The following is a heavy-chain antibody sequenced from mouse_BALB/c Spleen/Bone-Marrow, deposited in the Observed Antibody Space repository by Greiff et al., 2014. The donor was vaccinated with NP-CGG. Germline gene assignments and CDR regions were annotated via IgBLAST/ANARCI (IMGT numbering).Heavy chain of an antibody. CDR2: IGSGGSYT. D-gene: IGHD2-4*01. J-gene: IGHJ3*01. Sequence: EVQGVESGGDLVRPGGSLKLSCAASGFTFSSYDMSWVRQTPDKRLEWVATIGSGGSYTYYPDSVKGRFTISRDNAKNTLYLQMSSLKSEDTAMYYCSRLGYDYDGAWFAYWGQGTLVTVSA. V-gene: IGHV5-6*01. CDR1: GFTFSSYD. CDR3: SRLGYDYDGAWFAY.